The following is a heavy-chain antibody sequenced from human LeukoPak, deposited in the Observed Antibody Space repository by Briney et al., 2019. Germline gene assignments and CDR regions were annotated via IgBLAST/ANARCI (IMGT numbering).Heavy chain of an antibody. V-gene: IGHV3-48*03. D-gene: IGHD6-19*01. CDR3: VRDNLENQWLERSY. J-gene: IGHJ4*02. CDR2: ISASETSI. Sequence: GSLRLSCAASGFTFSLYNMNWVRQAPGKGLEWVSQISASETSIKYADSVRGRFTISRDNVKNSVYLQMNSLRAEDTAIYYCVRDNLENQWLERSYWGQGTLVTVSS. CDR1: GFTFSLYN.